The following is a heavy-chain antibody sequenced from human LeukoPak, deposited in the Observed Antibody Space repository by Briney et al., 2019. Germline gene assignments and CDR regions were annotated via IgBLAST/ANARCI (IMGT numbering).Heavy chain of an antibody. CDR2: ISSSGSII. CDR3: AREGSGWSLDY. V-gene: IGHV3-48*01. Sequence: GGSLRLSCAASGFTFSSYTMNWVRQAPGKGLEWVSYISSSGSIIYYADSVKGRFTISRDNSKNTLNLQMNSLRIDDTAVYYCAREGSGWSLDYWGQGTLVTVSS. J-gene: IGHJ4*02. D-gene: IGHD6-19*01. CDR1: GFTFSSYT.